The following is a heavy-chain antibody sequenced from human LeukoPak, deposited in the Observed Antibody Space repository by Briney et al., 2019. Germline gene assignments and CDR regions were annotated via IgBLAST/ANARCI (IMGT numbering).Heavy chain of an antibody. Sequence: GGSLRLSCAASTVIFRKYWIGWARQAPGKGLEWVANIAHDGSVKWYVDSVKGRFIISRDNARDSLYLQMNGLRVEDTAIYYCAFFVREPQNWGQGNLVTVSS. CDR3: AFFVREPQN. V-gene: IGHV3-7*01. J-gene: IGHJ1*01. CDR2: IAHDGSVK. CDR1: TVIFRKYW. D-gene: IGHD3-10*02.